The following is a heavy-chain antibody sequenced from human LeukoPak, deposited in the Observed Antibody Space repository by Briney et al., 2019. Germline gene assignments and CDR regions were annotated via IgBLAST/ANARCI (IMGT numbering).Heavy chain of an antibody. D-gene: IGHD2-8*01. Sequence: PGRSLRLSCAASGFTFDDYAMHWVRQAPGKGLEWVSGISWNSNSIAYADSVKGRFTISRDNAKNTLYLQMNSLRAEDTAVYYCASVLGPFDYWGQGTLVTVSS. CDR3: ASVLGPFDY. J-gene: IGHJ4*02. CDR1: GFTFDDYA. V-gene: IGHV3-9*01. CDR2: ISWNSNSI.